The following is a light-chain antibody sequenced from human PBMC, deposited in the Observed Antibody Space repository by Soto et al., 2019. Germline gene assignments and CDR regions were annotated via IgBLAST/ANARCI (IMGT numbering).Light chain of an antibody. CDR2: DVS. Sequence: QSVLAQPASVSGSPGQLITISCTGTSSDIGGYNYVSWYQQHPGKVPKLMIYDVSNRPSGVSNRFSGSKSGNTASLTISGLQAEDEADYYCSSYTTSPLSYVFGTGTKVTVL. CDR1: SSDIGGYNY. CDR3: SSYTTSPLSYV. V-gene: IGLV2-14*01. J-gene: IGLJ1*01.